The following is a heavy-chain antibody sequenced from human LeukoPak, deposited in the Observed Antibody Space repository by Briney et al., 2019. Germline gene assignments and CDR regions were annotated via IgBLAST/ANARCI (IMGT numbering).Heavy chain of an antibody. CDR1: GYIFTGYY. D-gene: IGHD5-24*01. CDR3: AREEMASMTFSLEHAFDI. Sequence: ASVKVSCKASGYIFTGYYMHWARQAPGQGLEWMGVINPSAGSTTYAQKFQGRVTMTRDTSTSIVYMELSSLRSEDTAVYYCAREEMASMTFSLEHAFDIWGQGTMVTVSS. CDR2: INPSAGST. V-gene: IGHV1-46*01. J-gene: IGHJ3*02.